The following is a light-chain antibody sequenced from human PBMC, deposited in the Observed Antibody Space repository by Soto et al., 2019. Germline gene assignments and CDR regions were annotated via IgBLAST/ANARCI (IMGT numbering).Light chain of an antibody. CDR1: QSVSSSY. Sequence: EIVLTQSPGTLSLSPGERATLSCRASQSVSSSYLAWYQRKPGQAPRLLIYGASNRATGIPDRFSGSGSGTDFTLTISRREPEDFSVYYCQQYGSAPPMYTFGQGTKLEIK. CDR3: QQYGSAPPMYT. CDR2: GAS. V-gene: IGKV3-20*01. J-gene: IGKJ2*01.